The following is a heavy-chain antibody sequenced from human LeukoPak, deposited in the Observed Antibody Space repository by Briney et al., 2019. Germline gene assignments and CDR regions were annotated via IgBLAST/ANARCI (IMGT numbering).Heavy chain of an antibody. CDR3: ARGSGSYPPLDY. D-gene: IGHD3-10*01. Sequence: SETLSLACAVSGGSISSFYWSWIRQAAGKGLEWIGRIYTSGSTNYNPSLKSRITMSVDTSKNQFSLKLRSVAAADTAVYYCARGSGSYPPLDYWGQGTLVTVSS. CDR1: GGSISSFY. CDR2: IYTSGST. J-gene: IGHJ4*02. V-gene: IGHV4-4*07.